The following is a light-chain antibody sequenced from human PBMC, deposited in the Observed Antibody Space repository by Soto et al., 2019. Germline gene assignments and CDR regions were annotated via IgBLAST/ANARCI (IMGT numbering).Light chain of an antibody. CDR3: QQYYSYPLT. CDR1: QRIRGW. CDR2: DAS. V-gene: IGKV1-5*01. Sequence: DIQMTQSPSTLSASVGDRVTLPCRASQRIRGWLAWYQQKPGKAPKLLISDASNLESGAPSRFSGSGSGTDFTLTISCLQSEDFATYYCQQYYSYPLTFGGGTKVDIK. J-gene: IGKJ4*01.